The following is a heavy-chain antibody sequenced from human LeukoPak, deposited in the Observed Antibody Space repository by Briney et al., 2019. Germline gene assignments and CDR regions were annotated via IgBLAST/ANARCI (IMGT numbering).Heavy chain of an antibody. CDR3: AREAVAGAFDY. V-gene: IGHV3-66*01. Sequence: GGSLRLSCAASGFTVSSNYMSWVRQAPGKGLEWVSVIYSGGSTYYADSVKGRFTISRDNSKNTLYLQMNSLRAEDTAVYYCAREAVAGAFDYWGQGTLVTVSS. J-gene: IGHJ4*02. CDR2: IYSGGST. CDR1: GFTVSSNY. D-gene: IGHD6-19*01.